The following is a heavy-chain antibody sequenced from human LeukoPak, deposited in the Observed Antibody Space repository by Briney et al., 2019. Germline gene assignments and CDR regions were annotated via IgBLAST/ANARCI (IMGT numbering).Heavy chain of an antibody. J-gene: IGHJ4*02. Sequence: GGSLRLSCGASGFTFSSYGMHWVRQAPGKGLEWVAFIRYDGSNKYYADSVKGRFTISRDNSKNTLYLQMNSLRAEDTAVYYCAKDPRPRIAAAGSPDYWGQGTLVTVSS. CDR1: GFTFSSYG. CDR2: IRYDGSNK. CDR3: AKDPRPRIAAAGSPDY. V-gene: IGHV3-30*02. D-gene: IGHD6-13*01.